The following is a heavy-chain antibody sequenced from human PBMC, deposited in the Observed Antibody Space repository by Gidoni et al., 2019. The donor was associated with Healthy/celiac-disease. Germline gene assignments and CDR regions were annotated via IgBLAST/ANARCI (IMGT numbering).Heavy chain of an antibody. D-gene: IGHD3-22*01. CDR2: ISGSGGST. CDR3: MKDYYDSSGMRYYYYGMDV. Sequence: EVQLLESGGGLVQPGGSLRLSCAASGFTFSSYAMSWVRQAPGKGLEWVSAISGSGGSTYYADSVKGRFTISRDNSKNTLYLQMNSLRAEDTAVYYCMKDYYDSSGMRYYYYGMDVWGQGTTVTVSS. CDR1: GFTFSSYA. V-gene: IGHV3-23*01. J-gene: IGHJ6*02.